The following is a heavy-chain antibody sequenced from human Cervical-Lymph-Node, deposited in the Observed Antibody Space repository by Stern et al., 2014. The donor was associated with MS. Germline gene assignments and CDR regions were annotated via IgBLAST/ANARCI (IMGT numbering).Heavy chain of an antibody. CDR2: INPNRGGT. CDR3: AREVDCSSTSCLYYYYAMDV. CDR1: GYTFTDYY. V-gene: IGHV1-2*06. D-gene: IGHD2-2*01. J-gene: IGHJ6*02. Sequence: VQLVESGAEVRKPGASVKVSCKTSGYTFTDYYMHWVRQAPGQGIEWMGRINPNRGGTKYAQKFQGGVTMTRDTSIGTVYMELSRLRSDDTAVYYCAREVDCSSTSCLYYYYAMDVWGQGTTVTVS.